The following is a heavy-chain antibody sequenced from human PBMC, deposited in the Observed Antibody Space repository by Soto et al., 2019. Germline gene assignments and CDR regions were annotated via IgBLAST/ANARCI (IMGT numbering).Heavy chain of an antibody. CDR1: GYDFTGYD. V-gene: IGHV1-8*02. Sequence: GASVKVSCKASGYDFTGYDISWVRQASGQGLEWMGWMNPINGATGTARRFQGRVSLSRNTATGTAYLELTSLRSDDTAVYYCGRGPSPRAPAGGTPYYYAMDVWGQGTTVTVSS. CDR2: MNPINGAT. D-gene: IGHD6-13*01. CDR3: GRGPSPRAPAGGTPYYYAMDV. J-gene: IGHJ6*02.